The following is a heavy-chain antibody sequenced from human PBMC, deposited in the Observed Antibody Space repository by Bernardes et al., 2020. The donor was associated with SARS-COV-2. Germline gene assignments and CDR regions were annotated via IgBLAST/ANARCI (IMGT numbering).Heavy chain of an antibody. J-gene: IGHJ4*02. Sequence: GGLPRLSVESSRFTCSSFWMPWVLPSPGKGLVWVSRISSDGFTATYADSVKGRFTISRDNAKNTLYLQMNSLRDEDTAVYYCARDQPAGGLQLVRVYWGQGTLVTVSS. CDR2: ISSDGFTA. D-gene: IGHD2-15*01. CDR1: RFTCSSFW. V-gene: IGHV3-74*01. CDR3: ARDQPAGGLQLVRVY.